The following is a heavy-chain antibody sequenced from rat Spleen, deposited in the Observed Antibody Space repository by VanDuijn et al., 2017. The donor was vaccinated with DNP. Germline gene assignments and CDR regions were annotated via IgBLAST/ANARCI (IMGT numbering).Heavy chain of an antibody. D-gene: IGHD4-3*01. CDR1: GFTFSDYY. V-gene: IGHV5-22*01. Sequence: EVQLVESGGGLVQPGRSLKLSCAASGFTFSDYYMAWIRQAPTKGLEWVAYIRYDGGTTKYGDSVKGRFTISRNNAKNTLYLQMNSLRSEDMATYYCVRWNSGHFDYWGQGVMVPVSS. J-gene: IGHJ2*01. CDR2: IRYDGGTT. CDR3: VRWNSGHFDY.